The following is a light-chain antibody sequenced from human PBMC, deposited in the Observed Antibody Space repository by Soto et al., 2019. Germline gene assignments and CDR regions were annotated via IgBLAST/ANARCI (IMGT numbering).Light chain of an antibody. V-gene: IGLV1-44*01. J-gene: IGLJ2*01. CDR1: SSNIGRHN. CDR3: STWDATLNVLI. Sequence: QLVLTQPPSVSGAPGQRVTISCSGSSSNIGRHNVNWYQHVPGTAPKFLIYSNNERASGVPDRFSGSKSGTSASLAISGLQSDDEALYYCSTWDATLNVLIFGGGTKVTVL. CDR2: SNN.